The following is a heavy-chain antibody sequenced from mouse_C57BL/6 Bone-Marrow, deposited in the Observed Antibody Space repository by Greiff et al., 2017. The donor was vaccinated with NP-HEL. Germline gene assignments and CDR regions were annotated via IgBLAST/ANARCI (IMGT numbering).Heavy chain of an antibody. V-gene: IGHV14-2*01. Sequence: EVQGVESGAELVKPGASVKLSCTASGFNIKDYYMHWVKQRTEQGLEWIGRIDPEDGETKYAPKFQGKATITADTSSNTAYLQLSSLTSEDTAVYYCARITTVVATFDAMDYWGQGTSVTVSS. D-gene: IGHD1-1*01. J-gene: IGHJ4*01. CDR2: IDPEDGET. CDR1: GFNIKDYY. CDR3: ARITTVVATFDAMDY.